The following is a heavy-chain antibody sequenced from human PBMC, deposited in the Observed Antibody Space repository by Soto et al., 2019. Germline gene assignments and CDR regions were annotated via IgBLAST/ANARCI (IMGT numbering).Heavy chain of an antibody. D-gene: IGHD3-22*01. Sequence: QVQLVESGGGVVQPGRSLRLSCAASGFTFSSYAMHWVRQAPGKGLEWVAVISYAGSNKYYADSVKGRFTISRDNSKNTLYLQMNSLRAEDTAVYYCARDRSVVVVITTYYYYYGMDVWGQGTTVTVSS. CDR1: GFTFSSYA. CDR3: ARDRSVVVVITTYYYYYGMDV. J-gene: IGHJ6*02. V-gene: IGHV3-30-3*01. CDR2: ISYAGSNK.